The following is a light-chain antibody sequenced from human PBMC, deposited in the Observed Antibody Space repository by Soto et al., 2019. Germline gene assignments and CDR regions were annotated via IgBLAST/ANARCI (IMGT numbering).Light chain of an antibody. Sequence: QSALTQPASVSGSPGQSITISCTGTSSDVGGYNYVSWYQHHPGKAPKLMIYDVSNRPSGVSNRFSGSKSGNTASLTISGLQAEDEADYYCSSYTSSSVLFGGGTKVTVL. CDR1: SSDVGGYNY. J-gene: IGLJ2*01. CDR3: SSYTSSSVL. V-gene: IGLV2-14*03. CDR2: DVS.